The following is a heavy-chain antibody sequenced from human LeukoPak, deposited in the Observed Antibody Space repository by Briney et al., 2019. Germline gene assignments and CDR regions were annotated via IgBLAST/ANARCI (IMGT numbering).Heavy chain of an antibody. CDR1: GGTFSIYA. J-gene: IGHJ4*02. CDR3: AISGSYYFDY. D-gene: IGHD2-15*01. CDR2: IIPIFGTA. Sequence: SVNVSFKASGGTFSIYAISWVRQAPGQGLEWMGGIIPIFGTANYAQKFQGRVTITADESTSTVYMELSSLRSEGTAVYFCAISGSYYFDYWGQGTLVTVSS. V-gene: IGHV1-69*01.